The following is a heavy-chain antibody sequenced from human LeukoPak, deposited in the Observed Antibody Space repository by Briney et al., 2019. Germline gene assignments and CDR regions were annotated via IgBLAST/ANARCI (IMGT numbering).Heavy chain of an antibody. D-gene: IGHD2-21*01. Sequence: ASVTVSFTASGYTFTDDYIHWMRQAPGQGLEWMGWINPNSGVTKYAQKFQGRVAMTRDTSTTTANMELSRLKSEDTAVYYCALEIGSFFDYWGQGTLVSVSS. CDR3: ALEIGSFFDY. CDR1: GYTFTDDY. V-gene: IGHV1-2*02. CDR2: INPNSGVT. J-gene: IGHJ4*02.